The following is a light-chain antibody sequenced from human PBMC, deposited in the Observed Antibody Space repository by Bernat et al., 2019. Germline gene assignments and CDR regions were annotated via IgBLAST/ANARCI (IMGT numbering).Light chain of an antibody. V-gene: IGLV2-11*01. Sequence: QSALTQPRSVSGSPGQSVTISCTGTNSDVGDYNFVSWYQQHPDKAPKLIIYDVSQRPSGVPDRFSASKSGNTASLTISGLQAADEAEYYCCSKAVRYTFVFGSGTKVTVL. J-gene: IGLJ1*01. CDR1: NSDVGDYNF. CDR3: CSKAVRYTFV. CDR2: DVS.